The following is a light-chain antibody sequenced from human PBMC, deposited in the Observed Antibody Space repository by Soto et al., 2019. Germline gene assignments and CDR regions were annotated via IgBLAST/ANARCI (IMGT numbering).Light chain of an antibody. V-gene: IGKV3-15*01. CDR2: GAS. CDR3: QQRSNWPSIT. Sequence: EIAMAQSPATLSVSPGERATLSCRASQSVSSNLAWYQQKPGQAPRLLIYGASTRATGIPARFSGSGSGTEFTLTISSLQSEDFAVYYCQQRSNWPSITFGQGTRLEIK. J-gene: IGKJ5*01. CDR1: QSVSSN.